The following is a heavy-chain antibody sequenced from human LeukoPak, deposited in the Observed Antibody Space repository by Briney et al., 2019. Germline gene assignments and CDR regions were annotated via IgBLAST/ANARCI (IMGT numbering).Heavy chain of an antibody. CDR2: VSDRGGT. CDR3: ARRPSPPDAFDI. V-gene: IGHV4-59*08. Sequence: SETLSLTCSVSGSTISDSYWSWIRQPPGKQMEWIGFVSDRGGTTYNPSLRSRVTISGDTSKNQFSLKLSSVTAADTAVYYCARRPSPPDAFDIWGQGTMVTVSS. CDR1: GSTISDSY. J-gene: IGHJ3*02.